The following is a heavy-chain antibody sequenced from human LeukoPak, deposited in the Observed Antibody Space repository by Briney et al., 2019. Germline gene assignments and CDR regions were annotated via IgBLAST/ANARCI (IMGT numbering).Heavy chain of an antibody. Sequence: ASVKVSCKASGYTFTGYYMHWVRQAPGQGLEWMGWINPNSGGTNYAQKFQGRVTMTRDTSISTAYVELSRLRSDDTAVYYCARCVYSSSFPDYWGQGTLVTVSS. D-gene: IGHD6-6*01. CDR2: INPNSGGT. J-gene: IGHJ4*02. CDR3: ARCVYSSSFPDY. CDR1: GYTFTGYY. V-gene: IGHV1-2*02.